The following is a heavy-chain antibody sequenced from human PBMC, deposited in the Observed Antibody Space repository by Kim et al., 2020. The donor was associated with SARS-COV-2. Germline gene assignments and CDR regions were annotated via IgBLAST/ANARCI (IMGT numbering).Heavy chain of an antibody. V-gene: IGHV3-23*01. J-gene: IGHJ4*02. CDR3: AADIVVVVAATLF. Sequence: ADSVKGRFTISRDNSKNTLYLQMNSLRAEDTAVYYCAADIVVVVAATLFWGQGTLVTVSS. D-gene: IGHD2-15*01.